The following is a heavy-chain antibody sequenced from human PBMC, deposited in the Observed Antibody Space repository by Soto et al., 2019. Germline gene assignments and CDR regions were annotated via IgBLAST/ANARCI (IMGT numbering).Heavy chain of an antibody. CDR1: GGTFSSYT. D-gene: IGHD3-9*01. V-gene: IGHV1-69*08. CDR2: IIPILGIA. J-gene: IGHJ6*03. Sequence: QVQLVQSGAEVKKPGSSVKVSCKASGGTFSSYTISWVRQAPGQGLEWLGRIIPILGIANYAQKFQGRVTITEDKSTSTAYMELSSLRSEDTAVYYCARDETGYDYYYYYYMDVWGKGTTVTVSS. CDR3: ARDETGYDYYYYYYMDV.